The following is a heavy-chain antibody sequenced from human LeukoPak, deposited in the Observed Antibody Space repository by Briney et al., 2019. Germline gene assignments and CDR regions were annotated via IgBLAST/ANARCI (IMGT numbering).Heavy chain of an antibody. V-gene: IGHV3-21*01. Sequence: GGSLRLSCATSGFTFSSYSMNWFRQAPGKGLEWVSAISPSSDPKSYADSVRGRFTISRDNAKDSLFLQMDSLRAEDTAVYFCARESKRGCSTSSCPRDYWGQGTLVTVSS. CDR3: ARESKRGCSTSSCPRDY. J-gene: IGHJ4*02. CDR2: ISPSSDPK. D-gene: IGHD2/OR15-2a*01. CDR1: GFTFSSYS.